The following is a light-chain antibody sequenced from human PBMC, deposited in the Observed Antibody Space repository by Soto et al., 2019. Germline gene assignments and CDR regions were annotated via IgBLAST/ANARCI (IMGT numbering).Light chain of an antibody. CDR2: SNN. CDR3: AAWDDSLNGWV. V-gene: IGLV1-44*01. CDR1: SSSIGSNT. Sequence: QSVLTQPPSASGTPGQRVTISCFGSSSSIGSNTVNWYQQLPGTAPKLLIYSNNQRPSGVPDRFSGSKSGTSASLAISGLQSEDDADYYCAAWDDSLNGWVFGGGTKVTVL. J-gene: IGLJ3*02.